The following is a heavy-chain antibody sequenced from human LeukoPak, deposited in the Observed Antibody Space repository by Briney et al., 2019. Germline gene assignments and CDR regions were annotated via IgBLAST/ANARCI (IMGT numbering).Heavy chain of an antibody. CDR3: ARNLYCSDTSCPLDY. CDR1: GFTFSSCW. CDR2: IKSDGSST. V-gene: IGHV3-74*01. D-gene: IGHD2-2*01. J-gene: IGHJ4*02. Sequence: SGVSLRLSCAASGFTFSSCWMHWVRQAPGKGLVWVSHIKSDGSSTTYADSVKGRFTISRDNAKNTLYLQMNSLRAEDTAVYFCARNLYCSDTSCPLDYWGQGTLVTVSS.